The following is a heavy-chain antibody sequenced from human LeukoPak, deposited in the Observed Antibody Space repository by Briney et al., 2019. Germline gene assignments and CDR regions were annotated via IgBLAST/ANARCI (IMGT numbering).Heavy chain of an antibody. CDR3: ANSRHYDVIFDY. CDR2: ISGSGGST. Sequence: GGSLRLSCAASGFTFSSYAMSCVRQAPGKGLEWVSAISGSGGSTYYADSVKGRFTISRDNSKNTLYLQMNSLRAEDAAVYYCANSRHYDVIFDYWGQGTLVTVSS. V-gene: IGHV3-23*01. CDR1: GFTFSSYA. D-gene: IGHD3-22*01. J-gene: IGHJ4*02.